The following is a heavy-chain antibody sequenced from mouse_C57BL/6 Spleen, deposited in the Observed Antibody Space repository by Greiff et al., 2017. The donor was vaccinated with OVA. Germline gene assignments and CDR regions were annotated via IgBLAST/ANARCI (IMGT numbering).Heavy chain of an antibody. CDR3: TRLVDSYAMDD. D-gene: IGHD1-1*01. J-gene: IGHJ4*01. CDR2: IDPENGGT. Sequence: QVQLKESGAELVRPGASVKLSCKASGYTFTDYEMHWVKQTPVHGLEWIGAIDPENGGTDYNQKFKGKAILTADKSSSTAYMELRSLTSDAAAVYYGTRLVDSYAMDDWGQGTSVTVSS. V-gene: IGHV1-15*01. CDR1: GYTFTDYE.